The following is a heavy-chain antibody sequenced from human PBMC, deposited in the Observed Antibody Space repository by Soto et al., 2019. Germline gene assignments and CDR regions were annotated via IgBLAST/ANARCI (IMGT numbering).Heavy chain of an antibody. V-gene: IGHV3-21*01. CDR3: ARDLMLDIVVVPAAKHYYYYGMDV. CDR1: GFTFSSYS. CDR2: ISSSSSYI. Sequence: GGSLRLSCAASGFTFSSYSMNWVRQAPGKGLERVSSISSSSSYIYYADSVKGRFTISRDNAKNSLYLQMNSLRAEDTAVYYCARDLMLDIVVVPAAKHYYYYGMDVWGQGTTVTVSS. D-gene: IGHD2-2*03. J-gene: IGHJ6*02.